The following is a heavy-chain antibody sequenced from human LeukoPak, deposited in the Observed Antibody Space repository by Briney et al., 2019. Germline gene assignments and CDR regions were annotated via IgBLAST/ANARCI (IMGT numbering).Heavy chain of an antibody. J-gene: IGHJ4*02. CDR2: ISYHGHRT. CDR1: GFTFYTYD. D-gene: IGHD6-13*01. Sequence: GGSLRLSCVASGFTFYTYDMSWVRQVPRKGLEWVSSISYHGHRTYYTDSVKGRFTISRDNSKNTLYLQLNSLRVEDTAIYYCARIPGMAAGSDFYFDYWGPGTVVTVFS. V-gene: IGHV3-23*01. CDR3: ARIPGMAAGSDFYFDY.